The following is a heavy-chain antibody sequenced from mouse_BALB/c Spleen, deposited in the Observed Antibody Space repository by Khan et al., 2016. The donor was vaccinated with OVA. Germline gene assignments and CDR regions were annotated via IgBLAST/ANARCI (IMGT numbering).Heavy chain of an antibody. V-gene: IGHV1-18*01. CDR1: GYTFTEYT. CDR2: INPKNGVT. J-gene: IGHJ4*01. D-gene: IGHD3-3*01. CDR3: ARDAGRY. Sequence: VQLKESGPELVKPGASVKISCKTSGYTFTEYTLHWVKQSHGKSLEWIGVINPKNGVTSYNQKFKGRATLIVDKSSSTAYMEFHSLTSEDSAVYYCARDAGRYWGQGTSVTASS.